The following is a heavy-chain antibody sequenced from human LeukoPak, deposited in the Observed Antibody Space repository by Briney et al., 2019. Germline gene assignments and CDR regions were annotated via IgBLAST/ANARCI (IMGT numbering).Heavy chain of an antibody. CDR2: IYYSGST. D-gene: IGHD3-22*01. CDR1: GGSISSYY. V-gene: IGHV4-59*01. CDR3: AREWPYDSSGYYPRYFDY. J-gene: IGHJ4*02. Sequence: SETLSLTCTVSGGSISSYYWSWIRQPPGKGLEWIGYIYYSGSTNYNPSLKSRVTISVDTSKNQFSLKLSSVTAADTAVYYCAREWPYDSSGYYPRYFDYWGQGTLVTVSS.